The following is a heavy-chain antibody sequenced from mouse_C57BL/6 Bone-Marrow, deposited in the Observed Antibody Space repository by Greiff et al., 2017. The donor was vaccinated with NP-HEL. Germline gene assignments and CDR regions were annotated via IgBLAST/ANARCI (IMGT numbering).Heavy chain of an antibody. Sequence: VMLVESGAELARPGASVKMSCKASGYTFTSYTMHWVKQRPGQGLEWIGYINPSSGYTKYNQKFKDKATLTADKSSSTAYMQLSSLTSEDSAVYYCARRIYYGNFYAMDYWGQGTSVTVSS. CDR3: ARRIYYGNFYAMDY. CDR1: GYTFTSYT. D-gene: IGHD2-1*01. V-gene: IGHV1-4*01. J-gene: IGHJ4*01. CDR2: INPSSGYT.